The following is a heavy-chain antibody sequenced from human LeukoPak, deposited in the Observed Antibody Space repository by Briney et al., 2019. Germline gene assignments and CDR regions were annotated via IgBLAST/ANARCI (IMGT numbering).Heavy chain of an antibody. J-gene: IGHJ4*02. CDR1: GGSISPYY. CDR2: THYSGTT. Sequence: SETLSLTRTASGGSISPYYRSSIPQTPPNPPEPNRHTHYSGTTTNNKPPPNSRVTISVDTSKNQFSLKLSSVTAADTAVYYCARVGDWNDLVYWGQGTLVTVSS. D-gene: IGHD1-1*01. V-gene: IGHV4-59*01. CDR3: ARVGDWNDLVY.